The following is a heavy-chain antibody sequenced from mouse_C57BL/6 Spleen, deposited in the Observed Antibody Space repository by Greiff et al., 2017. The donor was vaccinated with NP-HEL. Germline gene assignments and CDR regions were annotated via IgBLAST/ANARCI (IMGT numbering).Heavy chain of an antibody. D-gene: IGHD1-3*01. CDR1: GFTFSSYA. CDR2: ISSGGDYI. CDR3: ARDRLNAMDY. V-gene: IGHV5S21*01. J-gene: IGHJ4*01. Sequence: EVKLMESGAGLVKPGGSLKLSCAASGFTFSSYAMSWVRQTPEKRLEWVAYISSGGDYIYYADTVKGRFTISRDNANNNLYLQMSQLTSEDTAMYYCARDRLNAMDYWGQGTSVTVSS.